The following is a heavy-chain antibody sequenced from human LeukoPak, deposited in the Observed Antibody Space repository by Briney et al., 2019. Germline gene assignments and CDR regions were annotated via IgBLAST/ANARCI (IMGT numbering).Heavy chain of an antibody. Sequence: SETLSLTCAVYGGSFSGYYWSWIRQPPGKGLEWIGEINHSGSTNYNPSLKSRVTISVDTSKNQFSLKLSSVTAADTAVYYCARGPYYYDSSGYYYVSFDYWGQGTLVTVSP. CDR2: INHSGST. CDR1: GGSFSGYY. CDR3: ARGPYYYDSSGYYYVSFDY. J-gene: IGHJ4*02. D-gene: IGHD3-22*01. V-gene: IGHV4-34*01.